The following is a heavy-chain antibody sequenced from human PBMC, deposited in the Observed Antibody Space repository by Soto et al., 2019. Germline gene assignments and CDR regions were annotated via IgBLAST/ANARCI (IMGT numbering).Heavy chain of an antibody. CDR1: GGSISSYY. J-gene: IGHJ4*02. CDR3: GRTLSDFWSGYGFDY. D-gene: IGHD3-3*01. V-gene: IGHV4-59*01. CDR2: IYYSGST. Sequence: SETLSLTCTVPGGSISSYYWSWIRQPPGKGLEWIVYIYYSGSTNYNPSLKSRVTISVHTSKNQFSLKLSSVTAADTAVYYCGRTLSDFWSGYGFDYWGQGTLVTVSS.